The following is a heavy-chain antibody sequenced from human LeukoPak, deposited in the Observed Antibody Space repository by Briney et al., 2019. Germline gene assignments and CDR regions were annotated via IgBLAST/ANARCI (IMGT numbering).Heavy chain of an antibody. D-gene: IGHD3-10*01. CDR3: ARAGRGVYGMDV. V-gene: IGHV3-48*02. Sequence: GGSLRLSCAASGFTFSIHGMNWVRQAPGKGLEWVSYIINSGGTVYYTDSVQGRFTISRDNARNSLFLQMNSLRDEDTAVYYCARAGRGVYGMDVWGQGTTVTVSS. CDR2: IINSGGTV. J-gene: IGHJ6*02. CDR1: GFTFSIHG.